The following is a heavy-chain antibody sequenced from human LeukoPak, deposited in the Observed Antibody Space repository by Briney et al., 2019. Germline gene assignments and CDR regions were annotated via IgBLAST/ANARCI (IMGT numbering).Heavy chain of an antibody. CDR3: AREGLPYSSGPNDAFDI. CDR2: IKEDGSES. V-gene: IGHV3-7*01. J-gene: IGHJ3*02. D-gene: IGHD6-19*01. CDR1: GFNFGEFW. Sequence: GGSLRLSCAASGFNFGEFWMAWVRQTPGMGLEWVADIKEDGSESFYVDSVKGRFTISRDNAKNSLYLQMNSLRAEDTAVYYCAREGLPYSSGPNDAFDIWGQGTMVTVSS.